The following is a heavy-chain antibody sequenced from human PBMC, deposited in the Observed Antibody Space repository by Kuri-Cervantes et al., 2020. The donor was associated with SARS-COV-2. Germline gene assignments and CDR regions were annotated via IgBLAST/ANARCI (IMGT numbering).Heavy chain of an antibody. CDR3: ARERDFLMDV. Sequence: SETLSLTCTVSGGSISSYYWSWIRQPPGKGLEWIGYIYYSGSTNYNPSLKSRVTISVDTSKNQFSLKLSSVTAADTAVYYCARERDFLMDVWGQGTTVTVSS. J-gene: IGHJ6*02. V-gene: IGHV4-59*12. CDR1: GGSISSYY. D-gene: IGHD3-3*01. CDR2: IYYSGST.